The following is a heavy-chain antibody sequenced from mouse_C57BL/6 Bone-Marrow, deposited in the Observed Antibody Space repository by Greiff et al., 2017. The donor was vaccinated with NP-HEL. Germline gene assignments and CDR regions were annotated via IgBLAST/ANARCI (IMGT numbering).Heavy chain of an antibody. V-gene: IGHV1-76*01. Sequence: QVQLQQSGAELVRPGASVKLSCKASGYTFTDYYINWVKQRPGQGLEWIARIYPGSGNTYYNEKFKGKATLTADKSSSTAYMQLSSLTSGDSSVYFCARSLAGTKAWFAYWGQGTLVTVSA. J-gene: IGHJ3*01. D-gene: IGHD4-1*01. CDR1: GYTFTDYY. CDR3: ARSLAGTKAWFAY. CDR2: IYPGSGNT.